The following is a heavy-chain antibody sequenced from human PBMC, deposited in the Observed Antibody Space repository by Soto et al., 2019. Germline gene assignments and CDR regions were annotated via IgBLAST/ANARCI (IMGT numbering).Heavy chain of an antibody. CDR1: GFTFSDYY. Sequence: EVQLVESGGGLVQPGGSLRLSCAASGFTFSDYYMDWVRQVPGKGLEWIGRTRNKANSYATEYVASVKGRFSISRDDSKDSMYLQMNSLKTEDTAVYYCARDTEGSYDYWGQGALVTVSS. V-gene: IGHV3-72*01. J-gene: IGHJ4*02. CDR3: ARDTEGSYDY. D-gene: IGHD1-26*01. CDR2: TRNKANSYAT.